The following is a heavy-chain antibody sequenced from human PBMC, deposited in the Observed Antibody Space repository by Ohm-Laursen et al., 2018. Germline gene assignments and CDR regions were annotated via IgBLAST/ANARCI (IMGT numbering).Heavy chain of an antibody. CDR3: ARGPKDSSGYYFGRSN. J-gene: IGHJ4*02. CDR2: ISWNSGSI. V-gene: IGHV3-9*01. Sequence: SLRLSCAASGFTFDAYVINWVRQAPGKGLEWVSGISWNSGSIEYADSVKGRFTISRGTAKNSLYLQMNSLRAEDTAVYYCARGPKDSSGYYFGRSNWGQGTLVTVSS. D-gene: IGHD3-22*01. CDR1: GFTFDAYV.